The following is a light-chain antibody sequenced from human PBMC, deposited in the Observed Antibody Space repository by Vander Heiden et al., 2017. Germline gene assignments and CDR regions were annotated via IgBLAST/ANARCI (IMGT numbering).Light chain of an antibody. V-gene: IGKV1-27*01. CDR3: QKYNSAPRGLT. Sequence: DIQMTQSPSSLSASVGDRVTITCRASQGISNYLAWYQQKPGKVPKLLIYAASTLQSGVPSRFSGSGSGSEFTLTISSLQPEDVATYYCQKYNSAPRGLTFGGGTKVEIK. J-gene: IGKJ4*01. CDR2: AAS. CDR1: QGISNY.